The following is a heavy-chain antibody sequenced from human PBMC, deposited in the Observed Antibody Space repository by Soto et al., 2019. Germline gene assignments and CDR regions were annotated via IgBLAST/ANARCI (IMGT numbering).Heavy chain of an antibody. Sequence: EVQLVESGGGLVQPGGSLRLSCVVSGVTFNTYWMTWIRQAPGKGLEWVANINEDGNKQNYVDSVRGRFTISRDNAKTSLYLQMNSLRVEDTAVYYCATRAGAPADWGQGTLVTVSS. CDR3: ATRAGAPAD. J-gene: IGHJ4*02. D-gene: IGHD6-25*01. CDR2: INEDGNKQ. V-gene: IGHV3-7*01. CDR1: GVTFNTYW.